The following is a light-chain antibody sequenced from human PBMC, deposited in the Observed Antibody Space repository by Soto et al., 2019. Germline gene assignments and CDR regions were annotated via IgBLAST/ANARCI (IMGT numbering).Light chain of an antibody. J-gene: IGLJ3*02. CDR3: QSYDSSLSGWV. Sequence: QSALTQPPSVSGAPGQKVTISCTRSSSNIGAAYDVHWYQHLPGTAPKLLIYGNNNRPSGVPDRFSGSKSGTSASLAITGLQAEDEADYYCQSYDSSLSGWVFGGGIKLTVL. CDR2: GNN. V-gene: IGLV1-40*01. CDR1: SSNIGAAYD.